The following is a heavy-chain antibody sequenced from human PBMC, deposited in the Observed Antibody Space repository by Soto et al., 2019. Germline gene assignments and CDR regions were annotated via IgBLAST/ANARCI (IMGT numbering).Heavy chain of an antibody. CDR2: ISYRGTT. CDR1: GASLTGDGYY. Sequence: SETLSLTCTVSGASLTGDGYYWTWIRQHPVKGLEWIGYISYRGTTYYNPSLQGRLSISRDTSKNQFSLKLTSVTAADTAVYYCAKDGSFVPPSWFDPWGQGTRVTVSS. J-gene: IGHJ5*02. D-gene: IGHD3-10*01. V-gene: IGHV4-31*03. CDR3: AKDGSFVPPSWFDP.